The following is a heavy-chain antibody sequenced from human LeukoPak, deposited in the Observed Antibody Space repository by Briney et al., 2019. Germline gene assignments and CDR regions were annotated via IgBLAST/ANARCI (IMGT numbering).Heavy chain of an antibody. CDR1: GGSISSYY. D-gene: IGHD6-13*01. Sequence: SESLCLTCTVSGGSISSYYWSWIRQPPGKGLEWMGYIYYSGSTNYNASLKRGVIISVDTSKNQFSLKLSSVTAADTAVYYCAREILHSSSWYDYWGQGTLVTVSS. CDR2: IYYSGST. CDR3: AREILHSSSWYDY. V-gene: IGHV4-59*01. J-gene: IGHJ4*02.